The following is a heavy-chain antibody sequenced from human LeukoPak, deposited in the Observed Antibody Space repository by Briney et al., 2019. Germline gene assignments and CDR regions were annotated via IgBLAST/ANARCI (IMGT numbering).Heavy chain of an antibody. V-gene: IGHV3-23*01. J-gene: IGHJ4*02. D-gene: IGHD6-13*01. CDR1: GFPFSSSS. CDR3: TKDDSSSWYDYFFDY. Sequence: GGSLTLSCATSGFPFSSSSMIWLRQATGKGLEWVSTISGAGGSSWYEESVKGRFSISRDNSMNSVSLQMSSMRVEDTAIYYCTKDDSSSWYDYFFDYWGQGTLVTVSS. CDR2: ISGAGGSS.